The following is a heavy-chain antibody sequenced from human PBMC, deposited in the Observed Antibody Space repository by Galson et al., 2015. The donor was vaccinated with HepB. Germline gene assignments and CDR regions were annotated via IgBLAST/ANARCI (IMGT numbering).Heavy chain of an antibody. V-gene: IGHV5-51*01. Sequence: QSGAEVKKPGESLKISCSASGYPFTSYWIGWVRQMPGKGPEWMGIIYPDDSDVKYSPSFEGHVTISADKSISTAYLQWNSLKASDTALYYCAKIRGSMVRGIIGPDYFDYWGQGTLVTVSS. CDR2: IYPDDSDV. CDR1: GYPFTSYW. D-gene: IGHD3-10*01. J-gene: IGHJ4*02. CDR3: AKIRGSMVRGIIGPDYFDY.